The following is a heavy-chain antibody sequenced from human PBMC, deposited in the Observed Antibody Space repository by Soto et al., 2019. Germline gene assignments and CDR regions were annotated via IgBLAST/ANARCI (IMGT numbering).Heavy chain of an antibody. V-gene: IGHV3-7*01. D-gene: IGHD6-13*01. J-gene: IGHJ6*02. CDR1: GFTFSSYW. CDR2: IKQDGSEE. Sequence: EVQLVESGGGLVQPGGSLRLSCVDSGFTFSSYWMSWVRQAPVKGLEWVGNIKQDGSEENYVDSVKGRFTISRDNAKNSMYRQMNSLRAEDTAVYYCARIAASGRGWDVWGQGTTVVVSS. CDR3: ARIAASGRGWDV.